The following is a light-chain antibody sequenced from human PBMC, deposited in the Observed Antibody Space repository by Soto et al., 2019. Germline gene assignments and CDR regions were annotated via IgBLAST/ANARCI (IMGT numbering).Light chain of an antibody. V-gene: IGKV3-15*01. Sequence: EIVMTQSPAALSVSPGEGATLSCRASQSIRSDLAWYQHKSGQAPRLLIYGASTRATGIPARFSGSGSGTEFTLTITSLQSEDFAVYYCQHYVKSPLNFGGGTKVDIK. J-gene: IGKJ4*01. CDR3: QHYVKSPLN. CDR2: GAS. CDR1: QSIRSD.